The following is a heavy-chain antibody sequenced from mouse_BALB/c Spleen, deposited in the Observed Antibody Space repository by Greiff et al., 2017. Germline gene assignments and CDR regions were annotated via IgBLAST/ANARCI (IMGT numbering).Heavy chain of an antibody. J-gene: IGHJ4*01. V-gene: IGHV1S137*01. CDR1: GYTFTDYA. CDR3: AYGHYAYAMDY. Sequence: VQLQQSGAELVRPGVSVKISCKGSGYTFTDYAMHWVKQSHAKSLEWIGVISTYYGDASYNQKFKGKATMTVDKSSSTAYMELARLTSEDSAIYYCAYGHYAYAMDYWGQGTSVTVSS. CDR2: ISTYYGDA. D-gene: IGHD2-1*01.